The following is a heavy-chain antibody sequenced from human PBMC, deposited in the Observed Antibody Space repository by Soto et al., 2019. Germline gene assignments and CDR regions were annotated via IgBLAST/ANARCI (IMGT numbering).Heavy chain of an antibody. D-gene: IGHD5-12*01. V-gene: IGHV3-53*01. CDR2: IYSGGST. J-gene: IGHJ3*02. CDR3: AIRRGYRGYYSAFDI. CDR1: GFTVSSYH. Sequence: EVQLVESGGGLIQPGGSLRLSCAASGFTVSSYHMTWVRQAPGKGPEWVSLIYSGGSTYYADSVKGRFTISRDNSKNTLYLQMNSLRGEDTAVYYCAIRRGYRGYYSAFDIWGQGTMVTVSS.